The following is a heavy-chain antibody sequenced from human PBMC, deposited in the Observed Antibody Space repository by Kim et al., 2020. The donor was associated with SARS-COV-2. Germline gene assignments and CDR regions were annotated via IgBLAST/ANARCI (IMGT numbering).Heavy chain of an antibody. CDR1: GFTFSSYA. Sequence: GGSLRLSCAASGFTFSSYAMSWVRQAPGKGLEWVSVIYSGGSSTYYADSVKGRFTISRDNSKNTLYLQMNSLRAEDTAVYYCAKDSHIVVVTARGGDAFDIWGQGTMVTVSS. J-gene: IGHJ3*02. CDR2: IYSGGSST. D-gene: IGHD2-21*02. V-gene: IGHV3-23*03. CDR3: AKDSHIVVVTARGGDAFDI.